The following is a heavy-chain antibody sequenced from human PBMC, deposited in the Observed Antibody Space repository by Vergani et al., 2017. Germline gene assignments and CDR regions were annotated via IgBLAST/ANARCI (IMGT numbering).Heavy chain of an antibody. CDR3: ARRDSSSPALDH. CDR1: GFTFSTYD. D-gene: IGHD6-6*01. CDR2: IGTAGDT. V-gene: IGHV3-13*01. Sequence: EVQLVESGGGLVQPGGSLRLSCAASGFTFSTYDMHWVRQATGKGLEWVSAIGTAGDTYYPGSVKGRFTISRENAKNSLYLQMNGLRAGDTAVYYCARRDSSSPALDHWGQGTLVTVSS. J-gene: IGHJ4*02.